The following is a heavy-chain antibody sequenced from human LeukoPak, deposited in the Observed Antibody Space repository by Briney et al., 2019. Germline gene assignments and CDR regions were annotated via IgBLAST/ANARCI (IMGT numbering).Heavy chain of an antibody. CDR1: GGSTSGGNYY. CDR2: ISSSGNT. CDR3: ARLGAGPTYYDFWSGYSSFYFDY. Sequence: PSETLSLTCIVSGGSTSGGNYYWGWIRRPPGKGLEWIGGISSSGNTYYYPSLKSRITISVDTSKNHFSLKLSSVTAADTAVYYCARLGAGPTYYDFWSGYSSFYFDYWGQGTLVTVSS. J-gene: IGHJ4*02. V-gene: IGHV4-39*02. D-gene: IGHD3-3*01.